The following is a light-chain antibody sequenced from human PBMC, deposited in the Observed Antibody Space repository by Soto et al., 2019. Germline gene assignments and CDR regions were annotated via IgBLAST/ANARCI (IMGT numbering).Light chain of an antibody. CDR1: NSDVGGYNY. CDR3: SSYTSSTTEV. CDR2: DVS. V-gene: IGLV2-14*03. Sequence: QSVLTQSASVSGSPGQSITISCTGTNSDVGGYNYVSWYQQHPGKSTKLMIYDVSNRPSGVSNRFSGSKSGNTASLTISGLQAEDEADYYCSSYTSSTTEVFGGGTTLTVL. J-gene: IGLJ2*01.